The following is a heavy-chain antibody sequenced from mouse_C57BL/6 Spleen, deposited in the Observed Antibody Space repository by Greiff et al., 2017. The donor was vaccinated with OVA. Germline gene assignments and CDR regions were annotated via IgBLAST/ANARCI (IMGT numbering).Heavy chain of an antibody. D-gene: IGHD1-1*01. CDR3: ARSDYYGSSPGV. CDR1: GYAFSSYW. Sequence: VQLQQSGAELVKPGASVKISCKASGYAFSSYWMNWVKQRPGKGLEWIGQIYPGDGDTNYNGKFKGKATLTADKSSSTAYMQLSSLTSEDSAVYFGARSDYYGSSPGVWGTGTTVTVSS. V-gene: IGHV1-80*01. J-gene: IGHJ1*03. CDR2: IYPGDGDT.